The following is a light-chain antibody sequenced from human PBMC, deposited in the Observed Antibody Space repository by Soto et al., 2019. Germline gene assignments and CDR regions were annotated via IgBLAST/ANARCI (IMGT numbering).Light chain of an antibody. CDR1: QSLVYSDGNTY. V-gene: IGKV2-30*01. Sequence: DVVMTQSPLSLPVTLGQPASISCRSSQSLVYSDGNTYLNWFQQRPGQSPRRLIYKVSNRDSGVPDRFSGSGSGTDFTLKISRVEAEDVGVYSCMQGSHRPRTFGQGTKVEIK. J-gene: IGKJ1*01. CDR2: KVS. CDR3: MQGSHRPRT.